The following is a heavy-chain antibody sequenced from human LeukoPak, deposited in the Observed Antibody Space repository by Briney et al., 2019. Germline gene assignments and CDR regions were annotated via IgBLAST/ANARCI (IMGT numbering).Heavy chain of an antibody. J-gene: IGHJ4*02. CDR1: GGSISSSSYY. V-gene: IGHV4-39*07. CDR2: IYYSGST. Sequence: SETLSLTCTVSGGSISSSSYYWGWIRQPPGKGLEWIGSIYYSGSTYYNPSLKSRVTISVDTSKNQFSLKLSSVTAADTAVYYCARVGQQLVRLPFDYWGQGTLVTVSS. D-gene: IGHD6-13*01. CDR3: ARVGQQLVRLPFDY.